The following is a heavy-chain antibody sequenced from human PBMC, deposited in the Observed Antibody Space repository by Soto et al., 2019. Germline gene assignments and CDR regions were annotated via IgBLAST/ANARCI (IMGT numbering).Heavy chain of an antibody. CDR3: AKDPGEWHYDSSGQNPIWFDP. D-gene: IGHD3-22*01. Sequence: TGGSLRLSCAASGFTFSSYAMSWVRQAPGKGLEWVSAISGSGGSTYYADSVKGRFTISRDNSKNTLYLQMNSLRAEDTAVYYCAKDPGEWHYDSSGQNPIWFDPWGQGTLVTVSS. CDR2: ISGSGGST. V-gene: IGHV3-23*01. J-gene: IGHJ5*02. CDR1: GFTFSSYA.